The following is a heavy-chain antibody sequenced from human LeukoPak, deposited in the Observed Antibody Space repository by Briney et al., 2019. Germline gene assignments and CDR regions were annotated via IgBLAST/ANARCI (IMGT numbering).Heavy chain of an antibody. V-gene: IGHV2-70*11. D-gene: IGHD3-22*01. CDR2: IDWDDDK. Sequence: SGPALVKPTQTLTLTCTFSGFSLSTSGMCVSWIRQPPGKALEWLARIDWDDDKYYSTSLKTRLTISKATSKNQVVLTMTHMDPVDTATYYCARIRYDSSGYPPNFDYWGQGTLVTVSS. CDR3: ARIRYDSSGYPPNFDY. J-gene: IGHJ4*02. CDR1: GFSLSTSGMC.